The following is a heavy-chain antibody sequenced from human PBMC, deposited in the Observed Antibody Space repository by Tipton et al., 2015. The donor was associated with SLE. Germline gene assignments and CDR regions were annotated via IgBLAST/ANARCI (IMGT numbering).Heavy chain of an antibody. Sequence: SLRLSCAASGFIFRTYGMHWVRQAPGKGLEWVALISYDGSSQYYADSVKGRFTISRDNSKNTFFLLMNNLRGEDTAVYYCARPRMITFNFDSFDMWGQGTKVTVSS. CDR1: GFIFRTYG. CDR3: ARPRMITFNFDSFDM. J-gene: IGHJ3*02. V-gene: IGHV3-30*03. D-gene: IGHD3-16*01. CDR2: ISYDGSSQ.